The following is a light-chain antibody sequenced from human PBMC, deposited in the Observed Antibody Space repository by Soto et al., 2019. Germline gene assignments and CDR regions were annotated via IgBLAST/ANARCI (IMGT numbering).Light chain of an antibody. CDR2: GNS. J-gene: IGLJ3*02. Sequence: QSVLTQPPSVSGAPGQRVTISCTGSSSNIGAGYGVHWYQQLPETAPKLLIYGNSNRPSGVPDRFSGSKSGTSASLAITGLQAEDEADYYCQSYDSSLSGSVFGGGTQLTVL. CDR3: QSYDSSLSGSV. V-gene: IGLV1-40*01. CDR1: SSNIGAGYG.